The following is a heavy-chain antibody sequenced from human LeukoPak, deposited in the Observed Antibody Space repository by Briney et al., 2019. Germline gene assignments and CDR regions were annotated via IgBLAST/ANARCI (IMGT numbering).Heavy chain of an antibody. Sequence: KTGGSLRLSCAASGFTFSSYSMNWVRQAPGKGLEWVSSISVTSNYIYYADSLKGRFTISRDNAKNSLYLQMNSLRAEDTAVYYCARDIVTLRGVEAFDIWGQGTPVTVSS. D-gene: IGHD3-10*01. CDR1: GFTFSSYS. CDR3: ARDIVTLRGVEAFDI. V-gene: IGHV3-21*01. J-gene: IGHJ3*02. CDR2: ISVTSNYI.